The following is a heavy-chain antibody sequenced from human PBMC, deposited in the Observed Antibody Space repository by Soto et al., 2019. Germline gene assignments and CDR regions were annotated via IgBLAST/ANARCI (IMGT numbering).Heavy chain of an antibody. V-gene: IGHV4-31*03. D-gene: IGHD6-13*01. J-gene: IGHJ5*02. CDR2: IYYSGST. Sequence: SETPSLTCTVSGGSISSGGYYWSWIRQHPGKGLEWIGYIYYSGSTYYNPSLKSRVTISVDTSKNQFSLKLSSVTAADTAVYYCARETTAAGTDWFDPWGQGTLVTVSS. CDR1: GGSISSGGYY. CDR3: ARETTAAGTDWFDP.